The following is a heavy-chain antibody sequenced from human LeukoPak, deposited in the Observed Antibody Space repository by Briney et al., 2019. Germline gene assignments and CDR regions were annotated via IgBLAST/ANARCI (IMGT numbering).Heavy chain of an antibody. CDR1: GGSISSSSYY. J-gene: IGHJ4*02. CDR2: IYYSGST. D-gene: IGHD5-18*01. Sequence: PSETLSLTCTVSGGSISSSSYYWGWIRQPPGKGLEWIGSIYYSGSTYYNPSLKSRVTISVDTSKNQFSLKLSSVTAADTAVYYCARDHGYSYGYLDYWGQGTLVTVSS. V-gene: IGHV4-39*07. CDR3: ARDHGYSYGYLDY.